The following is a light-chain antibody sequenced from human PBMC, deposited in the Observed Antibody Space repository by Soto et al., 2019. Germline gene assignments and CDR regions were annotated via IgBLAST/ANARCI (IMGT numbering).Light chain of an antibody. CDR2: DVS. CDR3: SSYASSDTVI. CDR1: SDDVGGHKY. Sequence: QSALTQPASMSGSPGQSITISCTGTSDDVGGHKYVSWYQQHPGKAPKLIIYDVSNRPSGVSNRFSGSKSGNTASLTISGLQAEDEADYYCSSYASSDTVIFGGGTQLTVL. J-gene: IGLJ2*01. V-gene: IGLV2-14*03.